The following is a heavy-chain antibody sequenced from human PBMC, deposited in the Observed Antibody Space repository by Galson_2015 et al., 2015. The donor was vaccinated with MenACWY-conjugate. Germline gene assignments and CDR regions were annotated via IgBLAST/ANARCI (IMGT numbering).Heavy chain of an antibody. J-gene: IGHJ4*02. Sequence: SVKVSCKASGSSFTSHYMHWVRQAPGQGLEWMGIINPDGGIPSYTEKFQDRVTMTSDTSTRTVYMDLTSLTSGDTAVYYCARRTGWSPYFASWGQGTLVTVSS. CDR1: GSSFTSHY. CDR3: ARRTGWSPYFAS. CDR2: INPDGGIP. D-gene: IGHD7-27*01. V-gene: IGHV1-46*01.